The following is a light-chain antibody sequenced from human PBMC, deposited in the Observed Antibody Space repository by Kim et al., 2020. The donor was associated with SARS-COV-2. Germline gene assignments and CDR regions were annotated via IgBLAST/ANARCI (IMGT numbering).Light chain of an antibody. J-gene: IGLJ1*01. CDR1: SGNIANNF. CDR3: HSYDNNNQV. Sequence: NFMLTQPHSVSESPGKTVTISCTRSSGNIANNFVQWYQQRPGSAPTTVIYEDTERPSGVPDRFSGSIDSSSNSASLTISGLKTEDEADYYCHSYDNNNQVFGTGTKVTVL. V-gene: IGLV6-57*03. CDR2: EDT.